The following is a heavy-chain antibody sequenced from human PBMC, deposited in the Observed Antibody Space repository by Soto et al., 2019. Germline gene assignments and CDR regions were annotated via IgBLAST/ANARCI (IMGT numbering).Heavy chain of an antibody. CDR2: IYYSGST. J-gene: IGHJ4*02. V-gene: IGHV4-59*01. CDR3: ARGTTICCYESSFDS. CDR1: GDSIRSYY. Sequence: QVQLQESGPGLVKPSETLSLTCTVSGDSIRSYYWNWIRQSPGKGPEWIGYIYYSGSTNYNPSLKRAVTLSVGTYRKQFSLKLTSVTAADTAVYYCARGTTICCYESSFDSWGQGTQVTVTS. D-gene: IGHD2-2*01.